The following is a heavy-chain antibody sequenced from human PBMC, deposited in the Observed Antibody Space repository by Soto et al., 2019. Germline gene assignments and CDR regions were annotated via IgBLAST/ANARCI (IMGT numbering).Heavy chain of an antibody. CDR1: GGSISSYY. CDR3: AREGSGYDLGDYYYYMDV. Sequence: SETLSLTCTVSGGSISSYYWSWIRQPPGKGLEWIGYIYYSGSTNYNPSLKSRVTISVDTSKNQFSLKLSSVTAADTAVYYCAREGSGYDLGDYYYYMDVWGKGTTVTVSS. V-gene: IGHV4-59*01. D-gene: IGHD5-12*01. CDR2: IYYSGST. J-gene: IGHJ6*03.